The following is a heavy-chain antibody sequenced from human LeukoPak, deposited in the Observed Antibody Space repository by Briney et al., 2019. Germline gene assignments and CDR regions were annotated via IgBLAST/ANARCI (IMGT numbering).Heavy chain of an antibody. CDR2: IYYSGST. CDR3: ARVPTDYDSSGSCFDY. D-gene: IGHD3-22*01. CDR1: GGSISSSSYY. J-gene: IGHJ4*02. V-gene: IGHV4-39*07. Sequence: PSETLSLTCTVSGGSISSSSYYWGWIRQPPGKGLEWIGSIYYSGSTYYNPSLKSRVTISVDTSKNQFSLKLSSVTAADTAVYYCARVPTDYDSSGSCFDYWGQGTLVTVSS.